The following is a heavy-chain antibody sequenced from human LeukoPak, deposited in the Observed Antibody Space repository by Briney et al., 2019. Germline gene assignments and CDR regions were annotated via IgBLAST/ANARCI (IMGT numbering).Heavy chain of an antibody. CDR1: GGSVSSGSYY. J-gene: IGHJ5*02. Sequence: SETLSLTCTVSGGSVSSGSYYWSWIRQPPGKGLEWIGYIYYSGSTNYNPSLKSRVTISVDTSKNQFSLKLSSVTAADTAVYYCARGPGYYDSSGLAPWGQGTLVTVSS. CDR3: ARGPGYYDSSGLAP. V-gene: IGHV4-61*01. CDR2: IYYSGST. D-gene: IGHD3-22*01.